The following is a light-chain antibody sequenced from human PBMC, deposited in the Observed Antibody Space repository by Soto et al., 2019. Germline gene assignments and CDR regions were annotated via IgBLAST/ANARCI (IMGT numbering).Light chain of an antibody. J-gene: IGLJ1*01. Sequence: QSALTQPASVSGSAGQSIAISCTGTSSDVGGYNSASWYQQHPGKAPKLLIYDVSNRPSGVSNRFSGSKSGNTASLTISGLQAEDEADYYCSSYSTGGSYVFGTGTKLTVL. CDR3: SSYSTGGSYV. CDR1: SSDVGGYNS. CDR2: DVS. V-gene: IGLV2-14*03.